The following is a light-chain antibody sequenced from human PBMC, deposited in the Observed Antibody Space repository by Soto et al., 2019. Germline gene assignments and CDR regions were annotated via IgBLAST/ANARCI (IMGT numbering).Light chain of an antibody. CDR1: KSDIGVYDF. CDR2: EVV. CDR3: SSYTTSTTQV. V-gene: IGLV2-8*01. Sequence: QSALTQPPSASGSPGQSVTISCTGTKSDIGVYDFVSWYQHHPGKAPRLIIYEVVQRPSGVPDRFSGSKSGKTASLTIFGLQAEDEADYYCSSYTTSTTQVFGGGTKVTVL. J-gene: IGLJ2*01.